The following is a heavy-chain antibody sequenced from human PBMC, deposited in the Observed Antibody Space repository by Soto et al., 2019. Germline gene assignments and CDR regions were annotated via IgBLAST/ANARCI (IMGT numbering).Heavy chain of an antibody. V-gene: IGHV3-23*01. CDR3: AKEYYYDSSGYYLGAFDI. CDR2: ISGSGGST. D-gene: IGHD3-22*01. J-gene: IGHJ3*02. CDR1: GFTFSSYA. Sequence: GGSLRLSCAASGFTFSSYAMSWVRQAPGKGLEWVSAISGSGGSTYYADSVKGRFTISRDNSKNTLYLQMNSLRAEDTAVYYCAKEYYYDSSGYYLGAFDIWGQGTMVTVSS.